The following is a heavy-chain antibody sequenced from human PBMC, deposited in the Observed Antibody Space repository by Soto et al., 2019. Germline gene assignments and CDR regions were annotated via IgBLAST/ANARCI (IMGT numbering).Heavy chain of an antibody. D-gene: IGHD4-4*01. CDR3: ARAIVTPGTYYIDV. Sequence: EVRLVESGGGLVQPGESLRLSCEGSGFTVGTNYISWVRQSPGKGLEWVSVIYAAGHTYYPDSVKARFTISRDKSLNTVSLQMSSLRVDDTAVYYCARAIVTPGTYYIDVWGKGTTVTVSS. CDR1: GFTVGTNY. CDR2: IYAAGHT. J-gene: IGHJ6*03. V-gene: IGHV3-66*01.